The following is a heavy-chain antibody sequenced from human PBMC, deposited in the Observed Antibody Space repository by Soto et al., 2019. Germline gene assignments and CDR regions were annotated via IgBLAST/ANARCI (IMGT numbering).Heavy chain of an antibody. D-gene: IGHD2-8*01. J-gene: IGHJ4*02. CDR3: ARDGSYCTNGVCFYYLDY. V-gene: IGHV1-69*06. CDR1: GGSLNNYA. CDR2: IIPLFDKA. Sequence: QMQLVQSGAEAKTPGSSVKVSCKASGGSLNNYAVSWVRQAPGQGLEWMGRIIPLFDKADYARKLQGRVTLTADKYTNTAYMELSSLRSEDTAMYFCARDGSYCTNGVCFYYLDYWGQGTLVTVSS.